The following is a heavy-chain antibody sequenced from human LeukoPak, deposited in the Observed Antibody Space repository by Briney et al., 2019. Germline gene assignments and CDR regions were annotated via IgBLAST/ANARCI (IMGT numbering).Heavy chain of an antibody. D-gene: IGHD6-19*01. CDR1: GGSISSYY. V-gene: IGHV4-59*08. Sequence: PSETLSLTCTVSGGSISSYYWSWIRLPPGKGLEWIGYIYYSGSTNYNPSLKSRVTISVDTSKNQFSLKLSSVTAADTAVYYCASPRDYSSGWCYFDYWGQGTLVTVSS. CDR2: IYYSGST. J-gene: IGHJ4*02. CDR3: ASPRDYSSGWCYFDY.